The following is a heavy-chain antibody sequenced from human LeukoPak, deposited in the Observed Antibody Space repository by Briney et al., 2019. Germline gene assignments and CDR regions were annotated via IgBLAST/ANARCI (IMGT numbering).Heavy chain of an antibody. CDR1: GFTFSSYS. Sequence: TSGGSLRLSCAASGFTFSSYSMNWVRQAPGKGLEWVSSISSSSSYIYYADSVKGRFTISRDNAKNSLYLQMNSLRAEDTAVYYCARVGIYYDSSGHFDYWGQGTLVTVSS. D-gene: IGHD3-22*01. CDR3: ARVGIYYDSSGHFDY. J-gene: IGHJ4*02. CDR2: ISSSSSYI. V-gene: IGHV3-21*01.